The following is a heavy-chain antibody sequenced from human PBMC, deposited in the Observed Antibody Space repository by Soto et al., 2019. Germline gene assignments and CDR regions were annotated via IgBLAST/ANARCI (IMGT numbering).Heavy chain of an antibody. CDR2: ISYDGSNK. CDR3: AKVTGYCSSSSCSREYYYYYGLDV. D-gene: IGHD2-2*01. J-gene: IGHJ6*02. V-gene: IGHV3-30*18. CDR1: GFTFSSYG. Sequence: GGSLRLSCAASGFTFSSYGMHWVRQAPGKGLEWVAVISYDGSNKYYGDSVKGRFTISRDNPKNTLYLQMNSLRADDTAVYYCAKVTGYCSSSSCSREYYYYYGLDVWGQGTTVTVSS.